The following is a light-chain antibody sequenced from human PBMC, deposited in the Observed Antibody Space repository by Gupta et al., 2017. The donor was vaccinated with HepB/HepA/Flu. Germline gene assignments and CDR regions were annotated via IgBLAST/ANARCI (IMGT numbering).Light chain of an antibody. Sequence: DIQMTRSPSSLSPSVGDRVTITCRASQGNNNYLAWYQQKPGKVPKLLIYDASTLQSGVPSRFSGSGSRTDFTLTSSSLQPEDFATYYCQKYNSALQTFGQGTKLEIK. CDR2: DAS. CDR1: QGNNNY. CDR3: QKYNSALQT. V-gene: IGKV1-27*01. J-gene: IGKJ1*01.